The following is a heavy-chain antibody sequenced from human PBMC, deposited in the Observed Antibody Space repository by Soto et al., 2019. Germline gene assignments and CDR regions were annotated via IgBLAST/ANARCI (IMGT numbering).Heavy chain of an antibody. Sequence: EVQLVESGGDLVQPGGSLRLSCAASGFTFSSHDMHWVRQATGKGLEWVSAIRSAGDTFYAGSVKGRFTISRENAKNSLYLQMNSLRAGDTAVYYCARKEKPNGELDYWGQGTLVTVSS. V-gene: IGHV3-13*01. D-gene: IGHD4-17*01. J-gene: IGHJ4*02. CDR1: GFTFSSHD. CDR3: ARKEKPNGELDY. CDR2: IRSAGDT.